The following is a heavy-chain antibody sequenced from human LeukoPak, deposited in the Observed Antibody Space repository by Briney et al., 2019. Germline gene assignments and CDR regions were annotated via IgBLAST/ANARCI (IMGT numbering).Heavy chain of an antibody. CDR3: ARPAEGIVGASRYFDY. V-gene: IGHV1-2*02. D-gene: IGHD1-26*01. J-gene: IGHJ4*02. CDR2: INPNSGGT. Sequence: ASVKVSCKASGYTFTIYGISWVRQAPGQGLEWMGWINPNSGGTNYAQKFQGRVTMTRDTSISTAYMELSRLRSDDTAVYYCARPAEGIVGASRYFDYWGQGTLVTVSS. CDR1: GYTFTIYG.